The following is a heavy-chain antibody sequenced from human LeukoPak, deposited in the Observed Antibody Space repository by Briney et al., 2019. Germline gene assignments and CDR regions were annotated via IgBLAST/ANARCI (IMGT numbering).Heavy chain of an antibody. CDR3: ARAPDYDILTGYYPVP. D-gene: IGHD3-9*01. Sequence: GGSLRLSCAASGFTFSSYAMHWVRQAPGKGLEWVAVISYDGSNKYYADSVKGRFTISRDNSKNTLYLQMNRLRAEDTAVYYCARAPDYDILTGYYPVPWGQGTLVTVSS. CDR1: GFTFSSYA. CDR2: ISYDGSNK. V-gene: IGHV3-30-3*01. J-gene: IGHJ5*02.